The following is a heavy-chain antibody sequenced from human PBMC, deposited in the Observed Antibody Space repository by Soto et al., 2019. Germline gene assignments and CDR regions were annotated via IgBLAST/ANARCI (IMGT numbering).Heavy chain of an antibody. CDR3: ARAHITLIVVIDD. V-gene: IGHV1-18*01. CDR2: ISAYNGNT. D-gene: IGHD3-22*01. J-gene: IGHJ4*02. CDR1: GYTFTNFG. Sequence: ASVQVSCKASGYTFTNFGISWVRQAPGQGLEWMGWISAYNGNTNYAQNFQGRVTMTTDTSTSTAYMELKSLRSDDTAVYYCARAHITLIVVIDDWVQGTLVTVSS.